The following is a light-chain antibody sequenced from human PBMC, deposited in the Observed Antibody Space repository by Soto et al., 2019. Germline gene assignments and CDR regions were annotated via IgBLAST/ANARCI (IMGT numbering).Light chain of an antibody. CDR2: DAT. CDR3: QQRGNWPPIT. Sequence: ETVLTQSPATLSLSPGERATLSCRASQSVSRFLAWYQQKPGQAPRLLIYDATNRATGIPARFSGSGAGTDCTLTSSSLEPEDFAVYYCQQRGNWPPITFGQGTRLDIK. CDR1: QSVSRF. J-gene: IGKJ5*01. V-gene: IGKV3-11*01.